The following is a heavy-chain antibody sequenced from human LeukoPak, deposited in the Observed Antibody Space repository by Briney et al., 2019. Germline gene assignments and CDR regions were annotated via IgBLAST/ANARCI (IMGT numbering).Heavy chain of an antibody. V-gene: IGHV3-21*04. CDR3: ARVSPLYDFWSHDY. CDR1: GFTFSSYS. Sequence: GGSLRLSCAASGFTFSSYSMNWVRQAPGKGLEWVSSISSSSSYIYYADSVKGRFTISRDNAKNSLYLQMNSLRAEDTAVYYCARVSPLYDFWSHDYWGQGTLVTVSS. CDR2: ISSSSSYI. J-gene: IGHJ4*02. D-gene: IGHD3-3*01.